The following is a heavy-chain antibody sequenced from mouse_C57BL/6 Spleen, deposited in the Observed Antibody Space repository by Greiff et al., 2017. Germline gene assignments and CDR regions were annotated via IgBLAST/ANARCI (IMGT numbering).Heavy chain of an antibody. Sequence: VQLQQPGAELVKPGASVKLSCKASGYTFTSYWMQWVKQRPGQGLEWIGEIDPSDSYTNYNQKFKGKATLTVDTSSSTAYMQLSSLTSEDSAVYYCARGDYSNYNWYFDVWGTGTTVTVSS. CDR1: GYTFTSYW. CDR2: IDPSDSYT. D-gene: IGHD2-5*01. J-gene: IGHJ1*03. V-gene: IGHV1-50*01. CDR3: ARGDYSNYNWYFDV.